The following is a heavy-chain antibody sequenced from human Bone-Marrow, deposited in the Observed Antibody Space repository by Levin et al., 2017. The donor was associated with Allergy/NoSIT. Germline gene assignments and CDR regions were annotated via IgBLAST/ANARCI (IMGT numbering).Heavy chain of an antibody. Sequence: LSLTCATPGFTFSSSSMNWVRQAPGKGLEWVSYFNSSSGTIYYADSVKGRFTISRDNAKKSLYLQMSSLRVEDTAVYYCVRGLPDYWGQGTLVTVSS. J-gene: IGHJ4*02. CDR3: VRGLPDY. CDR1: GFTFSSSS. V-gene: IGHV3-48*01. CDR2: FNSSSGTI.